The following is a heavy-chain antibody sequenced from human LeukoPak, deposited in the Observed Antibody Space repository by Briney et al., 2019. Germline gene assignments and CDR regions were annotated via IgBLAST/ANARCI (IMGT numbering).Heavy chain of an antibody. Sequence: GGSLRLSCAASGFTFTNAWMNWVRQAPGKGLEWVGRIKSKTDGGATDCAAPVKGRFTISRDDSKNTLYLQMNSLKTEDTAVYYCTTTPTKYYDFWSAYNDYWGQGTLVTVSS. V-gene: IGHV3-15*07. CDR2: IKSKTDGGAT. D-gene: IGHD3-3*01. CDR1: GFTFTNAW. J-gene: IGHJ4*02. CDR3: TTTPTKYYDFWSAYNDY.